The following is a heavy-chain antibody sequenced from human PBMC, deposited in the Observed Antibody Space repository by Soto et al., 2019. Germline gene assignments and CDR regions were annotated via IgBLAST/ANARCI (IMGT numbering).Heavy chain of an antibody. D-gene: IGHD3-10*01. CDR1: GFTFSRYS. CDR3: ARANYYGSPGDFDY. V-gene: IGHV3-48*01. CDR2: SSSSSSTI. J-gene: IGHJ4*02. Sequence: EVQLVESGGGLVQPGGSLRLSCAASGFTFSRYSMNWVRQAPGKGLEWVSYSSSSSSTIYYADSVKGRFTISRDNAKNSLYLQMNSLRAEDTAVYDCARANYYGSPGDFDYWGQGTLVTVSS.